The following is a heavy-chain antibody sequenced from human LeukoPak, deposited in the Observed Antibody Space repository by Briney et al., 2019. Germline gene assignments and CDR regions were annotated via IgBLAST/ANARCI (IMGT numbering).Heavy chain of an antibody. J-gene: IGHJ4*02. Sequence: PGGSLRLSCAGSGFTFSTYWMSWVRQAPGKGLDWVANIKQDGSEKYYVDSVKGRFTISRDNAENSLYLQMNSLRVEDTAVYYCAKNRLALNNWGQGTLVTVSS. V-gene: IGHV3-7*03. CDR2: IKQDGSEK. CDR3: AKNRLALNN. CDR1: GFTFSTYW.